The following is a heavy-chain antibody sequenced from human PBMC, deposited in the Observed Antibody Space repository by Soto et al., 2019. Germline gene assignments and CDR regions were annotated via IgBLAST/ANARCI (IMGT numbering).Heavy chain of an antibody. CDR3: ARCLSRVVPAAMPGMED. CDR1: GGSFSGYY. CDR2: INHSGST. J-gene: IGHJ4*02. Sequence: QVQLQQWGAGLLKPSETLSLTCAVYGGSFSGYYWSWIRQPPGKGLEWIGEINHSGSTNYNPSLKSRDTISVDTSKNQFSLKLSSVTAADTAVYYCARCLSRVVPAAMPGMEDWGQGTLVTVSS. V-gene: IGHV4-34*01. D-gene: IGHD2-2*01.